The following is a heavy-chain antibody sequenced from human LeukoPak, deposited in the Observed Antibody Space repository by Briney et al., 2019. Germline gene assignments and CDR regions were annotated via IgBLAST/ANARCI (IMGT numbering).Heavy chain of an antibody. J-gene: IGHJ4*02. V-gene: IGHV4-39*01. Sequence: SETLSLTCTVSGGSISSGDYYWSWIRQPPGKGLEWIGSIYYSGSTYYNPSLKSRVTISVDTSKNQFSLKLSSVTAADTAVYYCARQSVGVQAPLDYWGQGTLVTVSS. CDR1: GGSISSGDYY. D-gene: IGHD2-15*01. CDR2: IYYSGST. CDR3: ARQSVGVQAPLDY.